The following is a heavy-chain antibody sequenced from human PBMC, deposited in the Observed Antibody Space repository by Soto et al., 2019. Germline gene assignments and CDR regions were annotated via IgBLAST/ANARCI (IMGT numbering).Heavy chain of an antibody. J-gene: IGHJ4*02. Sequence: XASLSLNCTVCGGSINNNNYYWAWIRQPPGKGLSWIASIYYDGSTYYNSSLKSRVTISRDTSKNLFSLRLTSMTAADTAVYYCATVIVGATRHPDSDSWGQGTLVTVSS. V-gene: IGHV4-39*02. CDR3: ATVIVGATRHPDSDS. CDR1: GGSINNNNYY. CDR2: IYYDGST. D-gene: IGHD2-15*01.